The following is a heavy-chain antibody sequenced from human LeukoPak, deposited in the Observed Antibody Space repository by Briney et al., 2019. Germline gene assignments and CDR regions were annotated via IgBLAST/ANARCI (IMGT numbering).Heavy chain of an antibody. J-gene: IGHJ4*02. D-gene: IGHD1-26*01. CDR2: INPNSGGT. CDR1: GYTFTGYY. Sequence: ASVKVSCKASGYTFTGYYMHWVRQAPGQGLEWMGWINPNSGGTNYAQKFQGRVTMTRDTSISTAYMELSRLRSDDTAVYYCASTEVGATGSTFFDYWGQGTLVTVSS. V-gene: IGHV1-2*02. CDR3: ASTEVGATGSTFFDY.